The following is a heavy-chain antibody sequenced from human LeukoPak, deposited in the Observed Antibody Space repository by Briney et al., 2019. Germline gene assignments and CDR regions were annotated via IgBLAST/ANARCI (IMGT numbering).Heavy chain of an antibody. D-gene: IGHD3-22*01. CDR2: INPSGSST. CDR3: ARGMGGISSYYYDSSGYESSGGPKVVDV. V-gene: IGHV1-46*01. CDR1: GYTFTSYY. J-gene: IGHJ6*04. Sequence: GASVKVSCKASGYTFTSYYMHWVRQAPGQGLEWMGIINPSGSSTSYAQKFQGRVTMTRDMSTSTVYMELSSLRSEDTAVYYCARGMGGISSYYYDSSGYESSGGPKVVDVWGKGTTVTVSS.